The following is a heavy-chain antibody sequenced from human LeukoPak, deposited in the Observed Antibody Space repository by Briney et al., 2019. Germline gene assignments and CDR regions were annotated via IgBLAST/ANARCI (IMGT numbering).Heavy chain of an antibody. V-gene: IGHV3-30*18. CDR3: AKEGYTSAYYFDY. J-gene: IGHJ4*02. Sequence: GGSLRLSCAASGFTFSSYGMHWVRQAPGKGLEWVAVISYDGSNKYYADSVKGRFTISRDNSKNTLYLQMNSLRAEDTAVYYCAKEGYTSAYYFDYWGQGTLVTVSS. D-gene: IGHD5-18*01. CDR1: GFTFSSYG. CDR2: ISYDGSNK.